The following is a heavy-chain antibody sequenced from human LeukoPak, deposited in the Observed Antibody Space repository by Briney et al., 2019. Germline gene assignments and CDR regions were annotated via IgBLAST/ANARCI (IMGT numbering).Heavy chain of an antibody. CDR3: ARDLGGSYTSESWFDP. Sequence: SGTLSLTCTVSGGSISRGSYYWSWIRQPAGKGLEWLVRINTSRRNNYNPSFKSRVTISVDTSKNQFSLKLSTVTAADTAVDYCARDLGGSYTSESWFDPWGQGTLVTVSS. CDR2: INTSRRN. J-gene: IGHJ5*02. V-gene: IGHV4-61*02. CDR1: GGSISRGSYY. D-gene: IGHD1-26*01.